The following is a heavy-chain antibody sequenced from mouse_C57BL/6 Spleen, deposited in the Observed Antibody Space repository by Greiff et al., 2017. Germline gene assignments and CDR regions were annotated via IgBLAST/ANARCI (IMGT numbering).Heavy chain of an antibody. CDR2: ISGGGGNT. CDR3: ARYEYGYDFAY. J-gene: IGHJ3*01. V-gene: IGHV5-9*01. D-gene: IGHD2-2*01. Sequence: EVQLVESGGGLVKPGGSLKLSCAASGFTFSSYTMSWVRQTPEKRLEWVATISGGGGNTYYPDSVKGRFTISRDNAKNTLYLQMSSLRSEDTALYYCARYEYGYDFAYWGQGPLVTVSA. CDR1: GFTFSSYT.